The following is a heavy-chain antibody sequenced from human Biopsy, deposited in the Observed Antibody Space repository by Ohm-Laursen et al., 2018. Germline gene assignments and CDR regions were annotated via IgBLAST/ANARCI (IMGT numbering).Heavy chain of an antibody. D-gene: IGHD3-16*01. J-gene: IGHJ4*02. Sequence: SSLRLSCTASGFTFDDYAMHWVRQAPGKGLEWVSAISWNSGTIAYAGSVRGRFTISRDNAKNSLYLQMNNLTSEDTALYYCVRSLRNYDFLDSWGQGTLVSVSS. CDR1: GFTFDDYA. CDR2: ISWNSGTI. V-gene: IGHV3-9*01. CDR3: VRSLRNYDFLDS.